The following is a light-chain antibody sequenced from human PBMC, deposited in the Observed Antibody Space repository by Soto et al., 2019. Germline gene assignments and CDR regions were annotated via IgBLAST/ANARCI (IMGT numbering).Light chain of an antibody. CDR1: SSDVVGYNY. J-gene: IGLJ1*01. V-gene: IGLV2-14*01. Sequence: HSALTQPASVSGSPGQSITISCTGTSSDVVGYNYVSWYQQHPGKAPKFMIYDVSNRPSGVSNRFSGSKSGNTASLTISGLQAEDEADYYCCSYTTSNTRQIVFGTGTKVTVL. CDR2: DVS. CDR3: CSYTTSNTRQIV.